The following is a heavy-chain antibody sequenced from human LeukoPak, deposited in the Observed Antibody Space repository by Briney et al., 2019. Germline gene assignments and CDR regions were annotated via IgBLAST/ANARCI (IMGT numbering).Heavy chain of an antibody. CDR3: ARTPGYRTHGTCYGSIFAMDV. J-gene: IGHJ6*02. CDR2: IYYSGSA. CDR1: GGFVSSPTYY. Sequence: SETLSLTCTVSGGFVSSPTYYWSWVRQPPEKGLEWIGYIYYSGSANYNPSLKSRVTISVDTSKNMFSLNLRSVTAADTAMYYCARTPGYRTHGTCYGSIFAMDVWGQGTTVTVSS. D-gene: IGHD2-8*01. V-gene: IGHV4-61*01.